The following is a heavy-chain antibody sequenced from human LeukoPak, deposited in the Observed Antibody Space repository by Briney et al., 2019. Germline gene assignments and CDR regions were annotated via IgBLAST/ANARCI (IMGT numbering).Heavy chain of an antibody. D-gene: IGHD3-9*01. CDR3: ARGQATYYDILTGYYLRPYYFDY. CDR1: GFTFSRYG. CDR2: IRFDGSNK. J-gene: IGHJ4*02. Sequence: GGSLRLSCAASGFTFSRYGMHWVRQAPGKGLEWVPFIRFDGSNKYYADSVKGRFTISRDNAKNSLYLQMNSLRAEDTAVYYCARGQATYYDILTGYYLRPYYFDYWGQGTLVTVSS. V-gene: IGHV3-30*02.